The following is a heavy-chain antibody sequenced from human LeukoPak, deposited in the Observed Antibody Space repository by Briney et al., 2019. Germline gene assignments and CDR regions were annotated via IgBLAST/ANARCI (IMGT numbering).Heavy chain of an antibody. Sequence: QPVGSLSLACAASRFTFRNFAMSWVRQAPGKGLEWVSALSGDGGRTYYADSVKGRLTISRDHSNDTLFLQLNSLGAEDRTVYYCARTSYYDTSGAYHVSWGVGTLVTVSS. CDR1: RFTFRNFA. D-gene: IGHD3-22*01. CDR3: ARTSYYDTSGAYHVS. CDR2: LSGDGGRT. J-gene: IGHJ5*02. V-gene: IGHV3-23*01.